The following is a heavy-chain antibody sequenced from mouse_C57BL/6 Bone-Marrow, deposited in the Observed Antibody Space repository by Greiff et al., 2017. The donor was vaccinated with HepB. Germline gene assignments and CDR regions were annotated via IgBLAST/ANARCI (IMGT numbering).Heavy chain of an antibody. CDR2: IWRGGST. Sequence: VKLMESGPGLVQPSQSLSITCTVSGFSLTSYGVHWVRQSPGKGLEWLGVIWRGGSTDYNAAFMSRLSITKDNSKSQVFFKMNSLQADDTAIYYCAKELRLPSYYAMDYWGQGTSVTVSS. CDR3: AKELRLPSYYAMDY. CDR1: GFSLTSYG. J-gene: IGHJ4*01. D-gene: IGHD3-2*02. V-gene: IGHV2-5*01.